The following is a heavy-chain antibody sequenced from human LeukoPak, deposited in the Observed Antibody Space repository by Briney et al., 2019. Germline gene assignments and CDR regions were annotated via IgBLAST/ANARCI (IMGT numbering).Heavy chain of an antibody. CDR2: ISSNGGST. Sequence: SGGSLRLSCAASGFTFSSYAMHWVRQAPGKGLEYVSAISSNGGSTYYANSVKGRFTISRDNSKNTLYLQMGSLRAEDMAVYYCARVRESYYDILTGQIGTAYFDYWGQGTLVTVSS. V-gene: IGHV3-64*01. CDR1: GFTFSSYA. CDR3: ARVRESYYDILTGQIGTAYFDY. D-gene: IGHD3-9*01. J-gene: IGHJ4*02.